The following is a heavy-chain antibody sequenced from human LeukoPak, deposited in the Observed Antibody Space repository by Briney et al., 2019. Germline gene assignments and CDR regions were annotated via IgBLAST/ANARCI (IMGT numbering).Heavy chain of an antibody. D-gene: IGHD3-10*01. V-gene: IGHV3-7*01. CDR3: AKVSGRIQIWPQPFGDGMDV. CDR1: GFSFSGNC. Sequence: GGSLRLSCTVSGFSFSGNCMSWVRQAPGKGLEWVAKIKEDGNEIYYVDSVKGRFTISRDNTNNALFLQMNSLRAEDTAVYYCAKVSGRIQIWPQPFGDGMDVWGQGTTVTVSS. J-gene: IGHJ6*02. CDR2: IKEDGNEI.